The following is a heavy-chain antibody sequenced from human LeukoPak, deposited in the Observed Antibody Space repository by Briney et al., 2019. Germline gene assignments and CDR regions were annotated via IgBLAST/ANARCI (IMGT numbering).Heavy chain of an antibody. CDR1: GFTFSSYE. CDR3: ARGDYDFWSGYFDY. CDR2: ISSSGSTI. V-gene: IGHV3-48*03. J-gene: IGHJ4*02. Sequence: GGSLRLSCAASGFTFSSYEMNWVRQAPGKGLEWVSYISSSGSTIYYADSVKGRFTISRDNSKNTLSLQMNSLRAEDTAVYYCARGDYDFWSGYFDYWGQGTLVTVSS. D-gene: IGHD3-3*01.